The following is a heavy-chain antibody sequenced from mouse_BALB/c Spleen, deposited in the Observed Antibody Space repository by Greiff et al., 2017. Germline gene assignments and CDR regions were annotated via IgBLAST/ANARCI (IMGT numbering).Heavy chain of an antibody. Sequence: VQLQQSGAELAKPGASVKMSCKASGYTFTSYWMHWVKQRPGQGLEWIGYINPSTGYTEYNQKFKDKATLTADKSSSTAYMQLSSLTSEDSAVYYCARSYYYGSSYEGMDYWGQGTSVTVSS. J-gene: IGHJ4*01. CDR2: INPSTGYT. CDR1: GYTFTSYW. V-gene: IGHV1-7*01. CDR3: ARSYYYGSSYEGMDY. D-gene: IGHD1-1*01.